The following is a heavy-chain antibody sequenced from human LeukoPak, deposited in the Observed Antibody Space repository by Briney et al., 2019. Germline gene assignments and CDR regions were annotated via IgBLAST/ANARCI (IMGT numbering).Heavy chain of an antibody. J-gene: IGHJ3*02. Sequence: GGSLRLSCAASGFTFSSYAMSWVRQAPGKGLEWVSAISGSGGSTYYADSVKGRFTISRDNSKNTLYLQMNSLRAEDTAVYYCVGGITGAIGAFDIWGQGTMVTVSS. V-gene: IGHV3-23*01. D-gene: IGHD1-20*01. CDR2: ISGSGGST. CDR3: VGGITGAIGAFDI. CDR1: GFTFSSYA.